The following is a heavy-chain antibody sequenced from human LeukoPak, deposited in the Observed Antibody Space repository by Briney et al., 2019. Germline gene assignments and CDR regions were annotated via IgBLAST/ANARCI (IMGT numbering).Heavy chain of an antibody. D-gene: IGHD5-12*01. CDR1: RFTFSSYW. V-gene: IGHV3-7*01. Sequence: GGSLRLFCAASRFTFSSYWMSWVRQAPGKGREWVANIKQDGSEKYCVDSVKGRFTISRDNAKNSLYLQMNSLRAEDTAVYHCARDRKGGYRKRGYYFDYWGQGTLVTVSS. CDR3: ARDRKGGYRKRGYYFDY. J-gene: IGHJ4*02. CDR2: IKQDGSEK.